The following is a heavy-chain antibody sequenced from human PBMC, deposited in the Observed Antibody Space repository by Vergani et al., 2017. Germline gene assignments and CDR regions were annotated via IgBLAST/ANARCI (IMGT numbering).Heavy chain of an antibody. CDR1: GGSFSTGGQS. V-gene: IGHV4-61*02. D-gene: IGHD2-2*03. CDR2: IYTSGAT. CDR3: ARSACSYGHCSRRANRENGFDV. Sequence: QVQLQESGPGLVKPSQTLSLTCTVSGGSFSTGGQSWTWLRQSAGKGLEWIGRIYTSGATNYNPSLRSRAIMSVDASKKQFSLKLTSVTAADTAVYYCARSACSYGHCSRRANRENGFDVWGRGTKVIVSS. J-gene: IGHJ3*01.